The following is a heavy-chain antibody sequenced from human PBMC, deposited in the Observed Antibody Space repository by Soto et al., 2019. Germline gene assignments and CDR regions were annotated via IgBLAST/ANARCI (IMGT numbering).Heavy chain of an antibody. D-gene: IGHD5-12*01. V-gene: IGHV4-59*13. J-gene: IGHJ3*01. CDR2: IFVSGDS. CDR3: SRARSGYNMDAFDH. Sequence: QVQLQESGPGLMKPSETLSLTCTVSGVSIRSYFWSWVRQPPGRGLEWVGYIFVSGDSNYNPSLKSRVSISLDKSRIQFSLRLSSVTPADTAVDYCSRARSGYNMDAFDHWGQGTMVTVSS. CDR1: GVSIRSYF.